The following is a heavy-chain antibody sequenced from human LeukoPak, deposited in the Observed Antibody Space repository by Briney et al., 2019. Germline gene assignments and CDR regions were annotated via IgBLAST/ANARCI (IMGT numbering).Heavy chain of an antibody. Sequence: GASVKVSCTASGYTFTSYDISWVRQAPGQGLEWMGWISAYNGNTNYAQNLQGRVTMTTDTSTSTAYMELRSLRSDDTAVYYCARTSAAYFDYWGQGTLVTVSS. V-gene: IGHV1-18*01. CDR1: GYTFTSYD. CDR3: ARTSAAYFDY. D-gene: IGHD2-15*01. J-gene: IGHJ4*02. CDR2: ISAYNGNT.